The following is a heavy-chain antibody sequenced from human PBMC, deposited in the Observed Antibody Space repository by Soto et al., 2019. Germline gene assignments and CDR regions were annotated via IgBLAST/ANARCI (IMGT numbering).Heavy chain of an antibody. CDR3: TTDDPINKN. V-gene: IGHV3-15*01. CDR2: IKSKTNGGTT. J-gene: IGHJ4*02. Sequence: PVRSLRLSWGAAGGTCVNAGGRRVSQAPGKGLEWVGRIKSKTNGGTTDYAAPVKGRFTISRDDSKNTLSLQMNSLKTEDTAVYYCTTDDPINKNWGQGTLVTVSS. CDR1: GGTCVNAG.